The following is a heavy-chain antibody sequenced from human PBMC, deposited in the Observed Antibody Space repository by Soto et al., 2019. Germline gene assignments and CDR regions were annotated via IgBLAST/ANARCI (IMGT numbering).Heavy chain of an antibody. CDR2: IIPIFGSA. CDR3: AREVTVATSHFDY. CDR1: GGTFSSYA. D-gene: IGHD5-12*01. Sequence: ASVKVSCKASGGTFSSYALSWVRQAPGQGLEWMGGIIPIFGSANYAQKFQGRVTITADDSTSTAYMELSSLRPDDTAVYYCAREVTVATSHFDYWGQGTMVTVYS. V-gene: IGHV1-69*13. J-gene: IGHJ4*02.